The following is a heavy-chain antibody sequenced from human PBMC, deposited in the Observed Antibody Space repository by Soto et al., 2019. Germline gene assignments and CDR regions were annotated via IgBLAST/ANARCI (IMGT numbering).Heavy chain of an antibody. J-gene: IGHJ6*03. CDR3: AKVPGYYYYMDV. Sequence: GGSLRLSCAASGFTFSSYAMSWVRQAPGKGLEWVSAISGRVGSTYYADSVKGRLTISRDNSKNTLYLQMNSLRAEDTAVYYCAKVPGYYYYMDVWGKGTTVTVSS. CDR2: ISGRVGST. V-gene: IGHV3-23*01. CDR1: GFTFSSYA.